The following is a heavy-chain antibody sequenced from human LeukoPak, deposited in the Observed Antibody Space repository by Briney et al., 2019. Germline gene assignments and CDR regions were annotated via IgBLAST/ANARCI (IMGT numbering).Heavy chain of an antibody. D-gene: IGHD3-22*01. CDR2: ISGSGGST. CDR1: GFTFSSYA. CDR3: AKTRTSGYYYDSSGYHFDY. Sequence: QPGGSLRLSCAASGFTFSSYAMSWVRQAPGKGLEWVSAISGSGGSTYYADSVKGRFTISRDNSKNTLYLQMNSLRAEDTAVYYCAKTRTSGYYYDSSGYHFDYWGQGTLVTVSS. J-gene: IGHJ4*02. V-gene: IGHV3-23*01.